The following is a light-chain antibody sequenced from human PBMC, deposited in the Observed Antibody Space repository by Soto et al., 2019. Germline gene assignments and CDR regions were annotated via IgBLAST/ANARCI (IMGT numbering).Light chain of an antibody. J-gene: IGKJ2*01. CDR2: GTS. CDR3: QHYGSSLYT. Sequence: ENVLTQSPGTLSLSPGERATLSCRASQSVDSSYLAWYQQKPGQAPRLLIYGTSTRATGIPDRFSGSGSGTDFTLTINRLEPEDFAAYYCQHYGSSLYTFGQGTKLEIK. V-gene: IGKV3-20*01. CDR1: QSVDSSY.